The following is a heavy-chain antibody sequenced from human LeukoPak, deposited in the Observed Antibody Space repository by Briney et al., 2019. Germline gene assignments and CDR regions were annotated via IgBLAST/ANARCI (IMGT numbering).Heavy chain of an antibody. Sequence: SETLSLTCTVSGGSISSYYWSWIRQPPGKGLEWIGYIYYSGSTNYNPSLKSRVTISVDTSNNQFSLNLNSVTAADTAVYFCARDLSGSLYFDYWGQGVLVTASS. J-gene: IGHJ4*02. D-gene: IGHD3-10*01. V-gene: IGHV4-59*12. CDR1: GGSISSYY. CDR2: IYYSGST. CDR3: ARDLSGSLYFDY.